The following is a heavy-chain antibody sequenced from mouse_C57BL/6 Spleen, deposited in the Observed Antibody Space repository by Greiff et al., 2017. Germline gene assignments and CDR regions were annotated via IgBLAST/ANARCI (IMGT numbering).Heavy chain of an antibody. Sequence: EVHLVESGGGLVKPGGSLKLSCAASGFTFSDYGMHWVRQAPEKGLEWVAYISSGSSTIYYADTVKGRFTISRDNAKNTLFLQMTSLRSEDTAMYYCARPLYYGSSYWFAYWGQGTLVTVSA. D-gene: IGHD1-1*01. J-gene: IGHJ3*01. V-gene: IGHV5-17*01. CDR3: ARPLYYGSSYWFAY. CDR2: ISSGSSTI. CDR1: GFTFSDYG.